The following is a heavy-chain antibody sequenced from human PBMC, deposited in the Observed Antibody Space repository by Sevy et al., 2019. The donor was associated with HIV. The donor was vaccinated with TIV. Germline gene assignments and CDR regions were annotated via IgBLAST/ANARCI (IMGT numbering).Heavy chain of an antibody. CDR3: ARGRGTMVRGVKGAPHYYYYRMDV. CDR2: IWYDGSNK. J-gene: IGHJ6*02. CDR1: GFTFSSYG. D-gene: IGHD3-10*01. Sequence: GGSLRLSCAASGFTFSSYGMHWVRQAPGKGLEWVAVIWYDGSNKYYADSVKGRFTISRDNSKNTLYLQMNSLRAEDTAVYYCARGRGTMVRGVKGAPHYYYYRMDVWGQGTTVTVSS. V-gene: IGHV3-33*01.